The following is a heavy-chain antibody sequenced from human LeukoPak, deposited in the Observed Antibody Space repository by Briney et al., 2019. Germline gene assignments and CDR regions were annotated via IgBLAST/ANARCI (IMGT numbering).Heavy chain of an antibody. CDR3: ARDSPIYYMDV. CDR1: GGSISSYY. J-gene: IGHJ6*03. Sequence: PSETLSLTCTLSGGSISSYYWSWIRQPPGKGLEWIGYIYYSGSTNYNPSLKSRVTISVDTSKNQFSLKLSSVTAADTAVYYCARDSPIYYMDVWGKGTTVTVSS. CDR2: IYYSGST. V-gene: IGHV4-59*01.